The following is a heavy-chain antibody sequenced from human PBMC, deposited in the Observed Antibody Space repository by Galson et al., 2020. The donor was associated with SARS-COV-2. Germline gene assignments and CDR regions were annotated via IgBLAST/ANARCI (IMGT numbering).Heavy chain of an antibody. CDR3: ARDLARLEFYYGSGDYGMDV. CDR2: ISSSGSTI. J-gene: IGHJ6*02. CDR1: GFTFSSYE. Sequence: QLGGSLRLSCAASGFTFSSYEMNWVRQAPGKGLEWVSYISSSGSTIYYADSVKGRFTISRDNAKNSLYLQMNSLRAEDTAVYYCARDLARLEFYYGSGDYGMDVWGQGTTVTVSS. V-gene: IGHV3-48*03. D-gene: IGHD3-10*01.